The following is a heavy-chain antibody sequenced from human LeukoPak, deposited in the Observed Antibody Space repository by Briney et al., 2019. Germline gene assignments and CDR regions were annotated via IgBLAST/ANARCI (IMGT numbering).Heavy chain of an antibody. Sequence: SETLSLTCAVYGGSIHIPSFSAYYWSWIRQPPGKGLEWIGEINHSGSTNYNPSLKSRVTISVDTSKNQFSLKLSSVTAADTAVYYCARGHYQLLSAFDIWGQGTMVTVSS. J-gene: IGHJ3*02. CDR3: ARGHYQLLSAFDI. CDR2: INHSGST. CDR1: GGSIHIPSFSAYY. D-gene: IGHD2-2*01. V-gene: IGHV4-34*01.